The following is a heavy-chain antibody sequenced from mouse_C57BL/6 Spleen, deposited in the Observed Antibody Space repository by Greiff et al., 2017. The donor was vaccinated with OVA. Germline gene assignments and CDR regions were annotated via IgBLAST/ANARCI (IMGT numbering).Heavy chain of an antibody. CDR1: GFSLTSYG. CDR3: ARHGDYGSSYWYFDV. V-gene: IGHV2-6-1*01. CDR2: IWSDGST. Sequence: VHLVESGPGLVAPSQSLSITCTVSGFSLTSYGVHWVRQPPGKGLEWLVVIWSDGSTTYNSALKSRLSISKDNSKSQVFLKMNSLQTDDTAMYYCARHGDYGSSYWYFDVWGTGTTVTVSS. D-gene: IGHD1-1*01. J-gene: IGHJ1*03.